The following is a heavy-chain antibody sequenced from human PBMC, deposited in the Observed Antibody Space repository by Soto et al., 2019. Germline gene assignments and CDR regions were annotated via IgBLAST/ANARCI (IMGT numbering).Heavy chain of an antibody. V-gene: IGHV3-23*01. CDR2: ISSSGDST. CDR3: AHPRGYGVFDAVDI. Sequence: PGGSLRLSCAASGFIFSTYAMNWVRQAPGKGLEWASAISSSGDSTYYVESVRGRFTISRDNSINTLYLQMSSLRNEDTAVYYCAHPRGYGVFDAVDIWGQGTMVTVSS. D-gene: IGHD4-17*01. CDR1: GFIFSTYA. J-gene: IGHJ3*02.